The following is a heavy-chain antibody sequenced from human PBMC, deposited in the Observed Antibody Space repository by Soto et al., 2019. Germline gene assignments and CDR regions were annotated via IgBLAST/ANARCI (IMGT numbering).Heavy chain of an antibody. D-gene: IGHD6-19*01. CDR3: AGEGRSSGWGLPFDY. V-gene: IGHV3-33*01. J-gene: IGHJ4*02. CDR2: IWYDGSNK. Sequence: QVQLVESGGGVVQPGRSLRLSCAASGFTFSSYGMHWVRQAPGKGLEWVAVIWYDGSNKYYADSVKGRFTISRDNSKNTLYLQMNSLRAEDTAVYYCAGEGRSSGWGLPFDYWGQGTLVTVSS. CDR1: GFTFSSYG.